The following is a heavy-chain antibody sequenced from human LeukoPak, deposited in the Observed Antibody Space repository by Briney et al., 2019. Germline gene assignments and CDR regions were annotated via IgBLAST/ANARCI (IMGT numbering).Heavy chain of an antibody. Sequence: SETLSLTCTVSGGSISSYYWSWIRQPPGKGLEWIGYIYYSGSTNYDPSLKSRVTISVDTSKNQFSLKLSSVTAADTAVYYCARDSGGGEASRDAFDIWGQGTMVTVSS. CDR3: ARDSGGGEASRDAFDI. J-gene: IGHJ3*02. CDR1: GGSISSYY. CDR2: IYYSGST. D-gene: IGHD3-10*01. V-gene: IGHV4-59*01.